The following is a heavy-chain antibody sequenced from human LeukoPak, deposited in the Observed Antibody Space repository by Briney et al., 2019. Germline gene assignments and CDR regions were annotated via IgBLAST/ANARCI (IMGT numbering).Heavy chain of an antibody. CDR3: AKDVGSYDTGFDYYYMDV. V-gene: IGHV3-43*01. J-gene: IGHJ6*03. Sequence: QPRGSLRLSCAASGFTFDDYTMHWVRQAPGKGLEWVSLISWDGGSTYYADSVKGRFTISRDNSKNSLYLQMNSLRTEDTALYYCAKDVGSYDTGFDYYYMDVWGKGTTVTVSS. CDR1: GFTFDDYT. CDR2: ISWDGGST. D-gene: IGHD3-9*01.